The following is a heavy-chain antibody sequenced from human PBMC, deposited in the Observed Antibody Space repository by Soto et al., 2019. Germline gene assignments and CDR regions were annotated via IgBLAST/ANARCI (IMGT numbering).Heavy chain of an antibody. D-gene: IGHD4-17*01. V-gene: IGHV3-33*01. CDR2: IWYDGSNK. CDR1: GFTFSSYG. CDR3: ARDYRRPTVVTPEPLDP. J-gene: IGHJ5*02. Sequence: GGSLRLSCAASGFTFSSYGMHWVRQAPGKGLEWVAVIWYDGSNKYYADSVKGRFTISRDNSKNTLYLQMNSLRAEDTAVYYCARDYRRPTVVTPEPLDPWGQGTLVTVSS.